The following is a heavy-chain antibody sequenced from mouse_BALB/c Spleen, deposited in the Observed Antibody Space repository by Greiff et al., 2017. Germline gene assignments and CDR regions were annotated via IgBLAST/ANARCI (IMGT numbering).Heavy chain of an antibody. CDR1: GFTFSSYA. J-gene: IGHJ3*01. CDR2: ISSGGSYT. D-gene: IGHD2-3*01. V-gene: IGHV5-9-4*01. CDR3: ARDGYSY. Sequence: EVLLVESGGGLVKPGGSLKLSCAASGFTFSSYAMSWVRQSPEKRLEWVAEISSGGSYTYYPDTVTGRFTISRDNAKNTLYLEMSSLRSEDTAMYYCARDGYSYWGQGTLVTVSA.